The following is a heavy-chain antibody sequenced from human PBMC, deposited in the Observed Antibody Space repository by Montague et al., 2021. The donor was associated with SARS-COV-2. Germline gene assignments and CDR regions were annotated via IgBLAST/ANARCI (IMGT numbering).Heavy chain of an antibody. CDR2: IYYNGDT. CDR1: GGSMSGYY. J-gene: IGHJ4*01. CDR3: ARGSVYYYHPFDY. Sequence: SETLSLTCTVSGGSMSGYYWSWIRQPPGRGLEWIGRIYYNGDTNXNPSLKSRLTMSVDTSEQQFSLKMSSVTAADTAIYYCARGSVYYYHPFDYWGHGNLVTVSS. V-gene: IGHV4-4*07. D-gene: IGHD2/OR15-2a*01.